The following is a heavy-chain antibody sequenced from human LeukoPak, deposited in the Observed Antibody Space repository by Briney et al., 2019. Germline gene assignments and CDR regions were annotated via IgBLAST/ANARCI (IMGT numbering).Heavy chain of an antibody. V-gene: IGHV3-9*01. Sequence: GGSLRLSCAASGFTFDDYAMHWVRQAPGKGLEWVSGISWNSGTIGYADPVKGRFTISIDNAKNSLYLQMNSLRAEDTALYYCAKDISGSGSSYNDYWGQGSLVTVSS. CDR2: ISWNSGTI. J-gene: IGHJ4*02. D-gene: IGHD3-10*01. CDR3: AKDISGSGSSYNDY. CDR1: GFTFDDYA.